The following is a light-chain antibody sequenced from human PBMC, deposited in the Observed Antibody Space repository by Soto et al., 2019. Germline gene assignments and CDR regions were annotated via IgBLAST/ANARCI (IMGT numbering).Light chain of an antibody. CDR1: QSVSSTS. Sequence: IVLTQSPCTLSFSPGERATLSCRASQSVSSTSLAWYQQKPGQAPRLLIYGASNRATGIPDRFSGSGSGTDFTLTISRLEPEDFAVYYCQQYDGSPPWTFGLGTKVDIK. CDR2: GAS. CDR3: QQYDGSPPWT. V-gene: IGKV3-20*01. J-gene: IGKJ1*01.